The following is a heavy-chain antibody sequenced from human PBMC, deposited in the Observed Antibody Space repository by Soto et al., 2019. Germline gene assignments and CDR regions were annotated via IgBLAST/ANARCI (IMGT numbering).Heavy chain of an antibody. CDR3: ARDQCGYDCDARYYYMDV. D-gene: IGHD5-12*01. CDR2: ISAYNGNT. Sequence: ASVKVSCKASGYTFTSYGISWVRQAPGQGLEWMGWISAYNGNTNYAQKLQGRVTMTTDTSTSTAYMELRSLRSDDTAVSYCARDQCGYDCDARYYYMDVWGKGTTVTVPS. CDR1: GYTFTSYG. J-gene: IGHJ6*03. V-gene: IGHV1-18*01.